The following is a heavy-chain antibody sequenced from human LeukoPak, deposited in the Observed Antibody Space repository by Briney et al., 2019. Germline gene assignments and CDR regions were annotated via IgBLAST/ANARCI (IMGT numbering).Heavy chain of an antibody. CDR2: IYSSGST. J-gene: IGHJ3*02. CDR3: ARGTLRDFLGRTMIVVVTDAFDI. CDR1: GGSISSSYYY. Sequence: PSETLSLTRTVSGGSISSSYYYWGWIRQPPGKGLEWIGSIYSSGSTYYNPSLKSRVTISVDTSKNQFSLKLSSVTAADTAVYYCARGTLRDFLGRTMIVVVTDAFDIWGQGTMVTVSS. D-gene: IGHD3-22*01. V-gene: IGHV4-39*07.